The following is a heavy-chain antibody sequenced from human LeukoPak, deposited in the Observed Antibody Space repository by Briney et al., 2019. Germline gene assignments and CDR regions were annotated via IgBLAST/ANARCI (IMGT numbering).Heavy chain of an antibody. Sequence: PSETLSLTCTVSGGSISSGDYYWSWIRQPPGKGLEWIGYIYYSGSTYYNPSLKSRVTISVDTSKNQFSLKLSSVTAADTAVYYCARPNTDYSNYEFSFDYWGQGTLVTVSS. CDR2: IYYSGST. V-gene: IGHV4-30-4*08. D-gene: IGHD4-11*01. J-gene: IGHJ4*02. CDR3: ARPNTDYSNYEFSFDY. CDR1: GGSISSGDYY.